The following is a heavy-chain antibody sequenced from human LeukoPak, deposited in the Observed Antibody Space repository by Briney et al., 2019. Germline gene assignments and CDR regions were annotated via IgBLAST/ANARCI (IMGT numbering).Heavy chain of an antibody. CDR3: VRDRGYGTDTFDY. CDR2: IGTHDGET. D-gene: IGHD2-2*03. V-gene: IGHV1-18*01. J-gene: IGHJ4*02. CDR1: GYTFTNYD. Sequence: ASVKVSCKASGYTFTNYDINWVRQATGQGLEWMGWIGTHDGETNYAQSLQGRVTVTADTSTKTTYMEPRSLRSDDTAFYYCVRDRGYGTDTFDYWGQGTLVTVSS.